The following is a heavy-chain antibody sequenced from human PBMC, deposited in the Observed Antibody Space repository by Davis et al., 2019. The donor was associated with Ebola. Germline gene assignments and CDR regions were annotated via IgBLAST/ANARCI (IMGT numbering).Heavy chain of an antibody. CDR1: GFTFGDYA. D-gene: IGHD3-3*01. V-gene: IGHV3-30-3*01. J-gene: IGHJ3*01. CDR2: ISYDGSTE. CDR3: ARITVGPEMKYYDFWSGQLHDAFDL. Sequence: GESLKISCAASGFTFGDYAMNWVRQAPGKGLEWVAIISYDGSTEYYADPVKGRFTISRDNSKDTLYLQMNSLRAEDTAVYYCARITVGPEMKYYDFWSGQLHDAFDLWGQGTMVTVSS.